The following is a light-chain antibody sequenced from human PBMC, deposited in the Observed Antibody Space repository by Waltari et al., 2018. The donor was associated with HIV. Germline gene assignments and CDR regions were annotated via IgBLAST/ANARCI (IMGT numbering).Light chain of an antibody. CDR3: QQYASVPPIT. V-gene: IGKV1-33*01. J-gene: IGKJ5*01. Sequence: DIRMSQSPSSLSASVGDRVTIVCQASQDITNLLNWYQQKPGAAPKLLIFDASNLEIGVPSRFTASGSGSTFRLTIATLQPEDVGTYYCQQYASVPPITFGQGTRVDIK. CDR1: QDITNL. CDR2: DAS.